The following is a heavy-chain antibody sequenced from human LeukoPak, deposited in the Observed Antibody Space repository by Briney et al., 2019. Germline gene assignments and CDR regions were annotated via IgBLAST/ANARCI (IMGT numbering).Heavy chain of an antibody. J-gene: IGHJ6*02. CDR1: GGTFISYA. CDR3: ASVPSYCSSTSCYTSYYYCGMDV. CDR2: IISIFGIA. Sequence: ASVKVSCKASGGTFISYAIRWVRQAPGKGLDWLGRIISIFGIANYAQKFQGRVTITADKSTSTAYMELSSLRSEDTAVYYCASVPSYCSSTSCYTSYYYCGMDVWGQGTTVTVSS. D-gene: IGHD2-2*02. V-gene: IGHV1-69*10.